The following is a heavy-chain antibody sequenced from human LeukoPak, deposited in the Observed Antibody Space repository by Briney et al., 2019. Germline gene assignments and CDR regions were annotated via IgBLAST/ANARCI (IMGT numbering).Heavy chain of an antibody. CDR2: IKSKTDRGTT. CDR3: AKEKTFSDILTGSTCKYFDY. CDR1: GFSFSNAW. J-gene: IGHJ4*02. V-gene: IGHV3-15*01. D-gene: IGHD3-9*01. Sequence: GGSLRLSCAASGFSFSNAWMSWVRQAPGKGLEWVGRIKSKTDRGTTDYAAPVKGRFAISRDDSKNTLYLQMNSLKTEDTAVYYCAKEKTFSDILTGSTCKYFDYWGQGTLLTVSS.